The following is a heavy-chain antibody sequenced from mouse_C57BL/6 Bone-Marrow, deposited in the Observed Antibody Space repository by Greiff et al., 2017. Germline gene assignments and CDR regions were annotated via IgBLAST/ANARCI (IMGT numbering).Heavy chain of an antibody. V-gene: IGHV1-64*01. CDR1: GYTFTSYW. J-gene: IGHJ1*03. D-gene: IGHD1-1*01. CDR3: ARGDYGSRYPHYWYFDV. CDR2: IHPNSGST. Sequence: QVQLKQPGAELVKPGASVKLSCQASGYTFTSYWMHWVKQRPGQGLEWIGMIHPNSGSTNYNEKFTSTATLTVDKSSSTAYMQISSLTSKDSAVYYCARGDYGSRYPHYWYFDVWGTGTTVTVAS.